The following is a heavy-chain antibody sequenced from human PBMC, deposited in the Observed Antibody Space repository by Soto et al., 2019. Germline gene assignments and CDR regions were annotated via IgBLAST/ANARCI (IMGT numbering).Heavy chain of an antibody. CDR3: ARSLGSGTGFDY. CDR2: ISGYNGDT. D-gene: IGHD3-10*01. V-gene: IGHV1-18*01. Sequence: QIQLVQSAAEVLKPGASVKVSCKASGYTFGNYGISWVRQPPGQGLEWTARISGYNGDTKTVQSLQGRVTVTTDTSTSTAYMELRSLRSDDTAIYYCARSLGSGTGFDYWGQGTLVTVSS. CDR1: GYTFGNYG. J-gene: IGHJ4*02.